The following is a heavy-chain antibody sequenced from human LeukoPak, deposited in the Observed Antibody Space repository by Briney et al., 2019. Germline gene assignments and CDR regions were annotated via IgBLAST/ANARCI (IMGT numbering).Heavy chain of an antibody. D-gene: IGHD3-10*01. Sequence: ASVKVSCKASGYTFTGYYMHWVRQAPGQGLEWMGWNNPNSGGTNYAQKFQGRVTMTRDTSISTAYMELSRLRSDDTAVYYCARVQLWFGELLTDYWGQGTLVTVSS. J-gene: IGHJ4*02. CDR2: NNPNSGGT. V-gene: IGHV1-2*02. CDR1: GYTFTGYY. CDR3: ARVQLWFGELLTDY.